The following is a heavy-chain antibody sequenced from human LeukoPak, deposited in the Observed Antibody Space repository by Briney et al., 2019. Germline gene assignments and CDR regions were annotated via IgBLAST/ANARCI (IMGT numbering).Heavy chain of an antibody. J-gene: IGHJ6*02. V-gene: IGHV3-11*01. Sequence: PGGSLRLSCAASGFTFSDYYMSWIRQAPGKGPEWVSYISSSGSTIYYADSVKGRFTISRDNAKNSLYLQMNSLRAEDTAVYYCARDLRGYDFWSGYPGYYGMDVWGQGTTVTVSS. D-gene: IGHD3-3*01. CDR2: ISSSGSTI. CDR3: ARDLRGYDFWSGYPGYYGMDV. CDR1: GFTFSDYY.